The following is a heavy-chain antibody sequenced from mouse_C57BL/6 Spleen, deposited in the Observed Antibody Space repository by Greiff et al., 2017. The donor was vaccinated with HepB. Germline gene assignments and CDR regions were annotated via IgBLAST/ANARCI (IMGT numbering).Heavy chain of an antibody. D-gene: IGHD1-1*01. CDR2: INPSSGYT. V-gene: IGHV1-4*01. J-gene: IGHJ1*03. CDR3: ARRITTVEYFDV. CDR1: GYTFTSYT. Sequence: VKLMESGAELARPGASVKMSCKASGYTFTSYTMHWVKQRPGQGLEWIGYINPSSGYTKYNQKFKDKATLTADKSSSTAYMQLSSLTSEDSAVYYCARRITTVEYFDVWGTGTTVTVSS.